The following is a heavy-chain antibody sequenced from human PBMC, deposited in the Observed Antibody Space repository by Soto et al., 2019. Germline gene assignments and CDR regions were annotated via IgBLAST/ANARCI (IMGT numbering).Heavy chain of an antibody. Sequence: SVGSLRLSCAVSGFTFSSYAMSWVRQAPGKGLEWLSAISGTGGSTYYADSVKGRFTISRDNSKNTLYLQMNSLRAEDTAVYYCARAMANFDYWGQGTLVTVSS. CDR1: GFTFSSYA. J-gene: IGHJ4*02. CDR2: ISGTGGST. CDR3: ARAMANFDY. V-gene: IGHV3-23*01.